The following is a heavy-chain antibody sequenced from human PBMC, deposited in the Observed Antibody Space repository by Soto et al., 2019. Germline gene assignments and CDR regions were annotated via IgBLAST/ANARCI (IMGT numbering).Heavy chain of an antibody. D-gene: IGHD3-9*01. CDR1: GYSIGSGYY. CDR2: IYHSGST. CDR3: ARDQSYDILTGWGRYYYYGMDV. J-gene: IGHJ6*02. V-gene: IGHV4-38-2*02. Sequence: SETLSLTCAVSGYSIGSGYYWGWIRQPPGKGLEWIGSIYHSGSTYYNPSLKSRVTISVDTSKNQFSLKLSSVTAADTAVYYCARDQSYDILTGWGRYYYYGMDVWGQGTTVTVSS.